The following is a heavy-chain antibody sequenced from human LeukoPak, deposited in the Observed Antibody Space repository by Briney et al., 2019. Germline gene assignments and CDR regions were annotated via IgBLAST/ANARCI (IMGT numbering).Heavy chain of an antibody. J-gene: IGHJ4*02. D-gene: IGHD3-3*01. CDR3: AKNLYDFWSGYCLDY. Sequence: GGSLRLSCAASGFTFSSYWMHWVRQAPGKGLVWVSRINSDGSNRSYADSVKGRFTISRDNSKNTLYLQMNSLRAEDTAVYYCAKNLYDFWSGYCLDYWGQGTLVTVSS. V-gene: IGHV3-74*01. CDR2: INSDGSNR. CDR1: GFTFSSYW.